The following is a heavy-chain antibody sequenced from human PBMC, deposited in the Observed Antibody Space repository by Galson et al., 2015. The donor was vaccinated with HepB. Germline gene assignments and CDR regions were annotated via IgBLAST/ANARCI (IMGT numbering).Heavy chain of an antibody. J-gene: IGHJ3*02. CDR3: ARGGRYYYDSMRSAFDI. CDR2: TYYRSKWYN. Sequence: CAISGDSVSSNSAAWNWIRQSPSRGLEWLGRTYYRSKWYNDYAVSVKSRITINPDTSKNQFSLQLNSVTPEDTAVYYCARGGRYYYDSMRSAFDIWGQGTMVTVSS. D-gene: IGHD3-22*01. V-gene: IGHV6-1*01. CDR1: GDSVSSNSAA.